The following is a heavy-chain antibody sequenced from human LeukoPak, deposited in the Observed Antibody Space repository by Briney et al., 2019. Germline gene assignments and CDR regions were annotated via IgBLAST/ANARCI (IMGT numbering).Heavy chain of an antibody. CDR3: STQRGGSPGDY. J-gene: IGHJ4*02. V-gene: IGHV3-74*01. D-gene: IGHD6-25*01. Sequence: PGGSLRLSCATSGLTFSSNWMHWVRQAPGKGLVWVSRINSDGSSTIYADSVKGRFTISRGNAKNTLYLQMNSLRAEDTAVYYCSTQRGGSPGDYWGQGALATVSS. CDR2: INSDGSST. CDR1: GLTFSSNW.